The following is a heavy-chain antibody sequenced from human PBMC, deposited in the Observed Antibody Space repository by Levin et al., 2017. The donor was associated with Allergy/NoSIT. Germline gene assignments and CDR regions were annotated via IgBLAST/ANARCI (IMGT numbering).Heavy chain of an antibody. D-gene: IGHD1-1*01. CDR1: GFTFSVYA. J-gene: IGHJ4*02. CDR3: AKDGVRSSGTTYFDY. Sequence: GESLKISCAASGFTFSVYAMNWVRQAPGKGLEWVSGISASGGGTDYADSVKGRFTISRDNSKNTLSLQMNSLRSEDTAVYYCAKDGVRSSGTTYFDYWGQGTLVTVSS. V-gene: IGHV3-23*01. CDR2: ISASGGGT.